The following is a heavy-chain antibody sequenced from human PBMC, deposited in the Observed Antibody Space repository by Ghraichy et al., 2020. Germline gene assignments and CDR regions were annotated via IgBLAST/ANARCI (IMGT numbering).Heavy chain of an antibody. D-gene: IGHD6-6*01. CDR2: ISDYNGNT. V-gene: IGHV1-18*04. CDR3: AREEYSSSSYYYYGMDV. CDR1: GYTFISYG. Sequence: ASVKVSCKASGYTFISYGIAWVRQAPGQGLEWMGWISDYNGNTNYAQKLQGRVTMTTDTSTSTVYMELRSLRSDDTAVYYCAREEYSSSSYYYYGMDVWGQGTTVTVSS. J-gene: IGHJ6*02.